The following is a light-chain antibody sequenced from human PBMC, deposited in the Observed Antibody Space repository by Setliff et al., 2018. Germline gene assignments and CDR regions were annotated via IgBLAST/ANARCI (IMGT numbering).Light chain of an antibody. CDR3: SSYSSRTTLDV. CDR2: DVS. J-gene: IGLJ1*01. Sequence: QSVLTQPASVSGSPGQSITISCTGSTSDIGAYNYVAWYQQHPGKAPKLMIYDVSVRPSGVSSRFSGSKSGNTASLTISGLQAEDEADYYCSSYSSRTTLDVFGTGNKVTVL. V-gene: IGLV2-14*03. CDR1: TSDIGAYNY.